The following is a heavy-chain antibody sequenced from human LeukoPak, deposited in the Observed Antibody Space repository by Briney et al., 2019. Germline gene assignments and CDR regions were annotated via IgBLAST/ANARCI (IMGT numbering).Heavy chain of an antibody. CDR3: ARVRVDTAMVPGYYYGMDV. D-gene: IGHD5-18*01. V-gene: IGHV3-21*01. J-gene: IGHJ6*02. CDR1: GFTFSSYS. CDR2: ISSSSSYI. Sequence: PGGSLRLSCAASGFTFSSYSMNWVRQAPGKGLEWVSSISSSSSYIYYADSVKGRFTISRDNAKNSLYLQMNSLRAEDTAVYYCARVRVDTAMVPGYYYGMDVWGQGTTVTVSS.